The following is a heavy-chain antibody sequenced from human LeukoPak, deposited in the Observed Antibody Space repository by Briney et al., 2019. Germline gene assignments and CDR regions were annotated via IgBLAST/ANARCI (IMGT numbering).Heavy chain of an antibody. D-gene: IGHD5-18*01. J-gene: IGHJ4*02. Sequence: GGSLRLSCAASGFTFSSYAMHWVRQAPGKGLEWVAVISYDGSNKYYADSVKGRFTISRDNSKNTLYLQMNSLRAEDTAVYYGAPPVNTGGDYGGQEPLVPVS. CDR1: GFTFSSYA. CDR2: ISYDGSNK. V-gene: IGHV3-30-3*01. CDR3: APPVNTGGDY.